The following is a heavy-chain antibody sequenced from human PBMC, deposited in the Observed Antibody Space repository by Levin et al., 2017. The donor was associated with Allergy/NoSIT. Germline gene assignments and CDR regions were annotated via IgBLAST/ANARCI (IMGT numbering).Heavy chain of an antibody. J-gene: IGHJ6*02. V-gene: IGHV3-30*04. D-gene: IGHD3-16*01. CDR2: ISYDGSNK. CDR1: GFTFSSYA. Sequence: GGSLRLSCAASGFTFSSYAMHWVRQAPGKGLEWVAVISYDGSNKYYADSVKGRFTISRDNSKNTLYLQMNSLRAEDTAVYYCARDRGPGGGGYYYGMDVWGQGTTVTVSS. CDR3: ARDRGPGGGGYYYGMDV.